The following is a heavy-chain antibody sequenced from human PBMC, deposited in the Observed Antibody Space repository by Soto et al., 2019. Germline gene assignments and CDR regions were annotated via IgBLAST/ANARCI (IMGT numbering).Heavy chain of an antibody. J-gene: IGHJ6*02. V-gene: IGHV3-48*01. D-gene: IGHD2-2*01. Sequence: PGGSLRLSCAASGFTFSSYSMNWVRQAPGKGLEWVSYISSSSSTIYYADSVKGRFTISRDNAKNSLYLQMNSLRAEDTAVYYCARGIPAAMLYYYYGMDVWGQGTTVTVSS. CDR2: ISSSSSTI. CDR1: GFTFSSYS. CDR3: ARGIPAAMLYYYYGMDV.